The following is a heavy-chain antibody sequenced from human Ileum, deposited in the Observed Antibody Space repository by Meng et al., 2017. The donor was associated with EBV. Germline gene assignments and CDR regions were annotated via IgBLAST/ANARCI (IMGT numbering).Heavy chain of an antibody. V-gene: IGHV4-30-2*01. Sequence: QLRAAGEGRVKPSPTRSLACAGSGGTISSVGHSWSWIRQPPGKGLEWIGDIQHSGSTYYNPSLKSRVTISVDRSRNQFSLKLSSVTAADTAVYYCARGAYFDYWGQGTLVTVSS. J-gene: IGHJ4*02. CDR1: GGTISSVGHS. CDR3: ARGAYFDY. CDR2: IQHSGST.